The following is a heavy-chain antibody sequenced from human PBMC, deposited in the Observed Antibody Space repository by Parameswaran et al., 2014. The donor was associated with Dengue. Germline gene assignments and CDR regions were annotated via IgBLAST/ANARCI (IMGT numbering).Heavy chain of an antibody. CDR2: ISSSSSYI. CDR3: AREGLRGYSYGRLYYYYGMDV. D-gene: IGHD5-18*01. J-gene: IGHJ6*02. Sequence: VRQMPGKGLEWVSSISSSSSYIYYADSVKGRFTISRDNAKNSLYLQMNSLRAEDTAVYYCAREGLRGYSYGRLYYYYGMDVWGQGTTVTVSS. V-gene: IGHV3-21*01.